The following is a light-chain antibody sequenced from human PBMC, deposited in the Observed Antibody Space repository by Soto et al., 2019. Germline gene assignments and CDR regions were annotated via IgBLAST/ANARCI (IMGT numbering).Light chain of an antibody. Sequence: EVVLTQSPATLSLSPGERATLSCRACQSVSRHLAWYQQKPGQAPGLLIYGASNRATGIPDRFSGSGSGTDFTLTISRLEPEDFAVYYCQQYGSSPRTFGQGTTVDIK. V-gene: IGKV3-20*01. CDR1: QSVSRH. CDR2: GAS. J-gene: IGKJ1*01. CDR3: QQYGSSPRT.